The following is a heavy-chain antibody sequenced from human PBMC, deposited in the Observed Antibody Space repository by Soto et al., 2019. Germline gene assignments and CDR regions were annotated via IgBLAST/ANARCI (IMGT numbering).Heavy chain of an antibody. CDR2: ISAYNGNT. CDR3: ASDQGGAVAGIETCDY. CDR1: GYTFTSYG. J-gene: IGHJ4*02. D-gene: IGHD6-19*01. Sequence: ASVKVSCKASGYTFTSYGISWVRQAPGQGLEWMGWISAYNGNTNYAQKLQGRVTMTTDTSTSTAYMELRSLRSDDTAVYYCASDQGGAVAGIETCDYWGKGPLVTVSS. V-gene: IGHV1-18*01.